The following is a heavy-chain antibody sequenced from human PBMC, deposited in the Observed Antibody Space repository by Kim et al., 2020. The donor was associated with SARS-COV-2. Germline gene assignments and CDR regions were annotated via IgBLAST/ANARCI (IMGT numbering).Heavy chain of an antibody. CDR2: IYPGDSDT. Sequence: GESLKISCKGSGYSFTSYWIGWVRQMPGKGLEWMGIIYPGDSDTRYSPSFQGQVTISADKSISTAYLQWSSLKASDTAMYYCARHSPYSSSWYNCAFDIWGQGTMVTVSS. D-gene: IGHD6-13*01. CDR1: GYSFTSYW. V-gene: IGHV5-51*01. J-gene: IGHJ3*02. CDR3: ARHSPYSSSWYNCAFDI.